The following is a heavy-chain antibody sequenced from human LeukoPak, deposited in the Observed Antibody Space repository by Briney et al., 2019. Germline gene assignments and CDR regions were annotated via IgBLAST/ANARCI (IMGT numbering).Heavy chain of an antibody. CDR3: ARDRGENWLDP. V-gene: IGHV3-30-3*01. Sequence: GGSLRLSCAASGFTFSSYAMHWVRQAPGKGLEWVAVISYDGSNKYYADSVKGRFTISRDNSKNTLYLQMNSLRAEDTAVYYCARDRGENWLDPWGQGTLVTVSS. CDR2: ISYDGSNK. D-gene: IGHD2-21*01. J-gene: IGHJ5*02. CDR1: GFTFSSYA.